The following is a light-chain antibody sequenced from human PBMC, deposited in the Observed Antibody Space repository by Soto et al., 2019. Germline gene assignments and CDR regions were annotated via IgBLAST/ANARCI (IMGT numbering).Light chain of an antibody. V-gene: IGKV1-5*03. CDR2: KAS. Sequence: DIPMTQSPSTLSAAVGDRVTITCRASQTINRWLAWYQQKPGKAPKLLIYKASTLERGVPSRFRGSGSETEFTLTISSLQPDDFATYYCHQYHSSSTFGGGTTVDIK. J-gene: IGKJ4*01. CDR1: QTINRW. CDR3: HQYHSSST.